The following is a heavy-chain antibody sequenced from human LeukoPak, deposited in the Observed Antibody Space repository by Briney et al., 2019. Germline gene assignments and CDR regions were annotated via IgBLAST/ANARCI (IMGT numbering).Heavy chain of an antibody. CDR2: ISWNSGSI. D-gene: IGHD6-13*01. V-gene: IGHV3-9*01. Sequence: PGGSLRLSCAASGFTFEDYAMHWVRQAPGKGLEWVSGISWNSGSIGYADSVKGRFTISRDNAKNSLYLQMNSLRAEDTALYYCAKGLRAAAGTFDYWGQGTLVTVSS. CDR1: GFTFEDYA. J-gene: IGHJ4*02. CDR3: AKGLRAAAGTFDY.